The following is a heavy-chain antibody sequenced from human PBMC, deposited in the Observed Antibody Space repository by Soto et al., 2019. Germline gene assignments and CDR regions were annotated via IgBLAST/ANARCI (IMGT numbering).Heavy chain of an antibody. V-gene: IGHV3-15*01. CDR3: TTEGTAAGNFDY. CDR2: IKRKTDGETT. CDR1: GFTFSNAW. J-gene: IGHJ4*02. D-gene: IGHD6-13*01. Sequence: GGSLRLSCAASGFTFSNAWMSWVRQAPGKGLEWVGRIKRKTDGETTDYAAPVKGRFTISRDDSKNTLYLQMNSLKTEATAVYYCTTEGTAAGNFDYWGQGTLVTVSS.